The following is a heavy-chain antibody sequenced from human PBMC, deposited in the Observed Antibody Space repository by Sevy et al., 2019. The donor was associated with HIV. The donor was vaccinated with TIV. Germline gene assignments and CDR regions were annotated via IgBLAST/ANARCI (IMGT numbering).Heavy chain of an antibody. CDR3: ARDRCIAARCYYYYGMDA. V-gene: IGHV1-46*01. CDR1: GYTFTSYY. CDR2: INPSGGST. D-gene: IGHD6-6*01. J-gene: IGHJ6*02. Sequence: ASVKVSCKASGYTFTSYYMHWVRQAPGQGLEWMGIINPSGGSTSYAQKFQGRVTMTRDTSTSTVYMELSSLRSEDTAVYYCARDRCIAARCYYYYGMDAWGQGTTVTVSS.